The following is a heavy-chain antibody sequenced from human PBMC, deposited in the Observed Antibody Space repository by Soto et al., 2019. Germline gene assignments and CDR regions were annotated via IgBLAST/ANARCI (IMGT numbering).Heavy chain of an antibody. Sequence: PGGSLRLSCAASGFTFSSYTMNWVRQAPGKGLEWVSLISARGGSTYYADSAKGRFTISRDNSKNTLYLQMNSLRAEDTGVYYCARDPPNDKTQLDYGMDVWGQGTAVTVSS. CDR2: ISARGGST. J-gene: IGHJ6*02. D-gene: IGHD2-2*01. CDR1: GFTFSSYT. V-gene: IGHV3-23*01. CDR3: ARDPPNDKTQLDYGMDV.